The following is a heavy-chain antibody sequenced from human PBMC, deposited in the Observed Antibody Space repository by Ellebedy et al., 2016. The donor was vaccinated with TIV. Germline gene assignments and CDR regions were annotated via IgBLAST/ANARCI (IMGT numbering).Heavy chain of an antibody. CDR1: GFIFSNYG. V-gene: IGHV3-33*01. J-gene: IGHJ4*02. CDR2: IWSDGSYK. D-gene: IGHD5-12*01. Sequence: GGSLRLXCAASGFIFSNYGMHWVRQAPGKGLEWAAVIWSDGSYKYYVDSVKGRSTISRDNSKNTVYLEMNSLRAEDTAVYYCVRAPRGQYYFDYWGQGTLVTVSS. CDR3: VRAPRGQYYFDY.